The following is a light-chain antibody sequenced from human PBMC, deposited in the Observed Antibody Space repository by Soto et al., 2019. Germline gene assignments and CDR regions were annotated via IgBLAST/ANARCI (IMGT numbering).Light chain of an antibody. CDR3: QQLYSYPPVT. Sequence: DIQLTQSPSFLSASVGDRVTITCRASQGISNYLAWYQQKPGKAPKLLIYAASTLQSGVPSRFSGSGSGTEFTLTISSLLPDDFVTYYCQQLYSYPPVTFGGGTKVEIK. CDR1: QGISNY. V-gene: IGKV1-9*01. J-gene: IGKJ4*01. CDR2: AAS.